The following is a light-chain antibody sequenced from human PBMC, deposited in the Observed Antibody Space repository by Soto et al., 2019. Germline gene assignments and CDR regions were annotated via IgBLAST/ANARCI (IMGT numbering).Light chain of an antibody. CDR3: AAWDDSLSGVV. CDR1: TSNIGNNY. CDR2: MDS. J-gene: IGLJ2*01. Sequence: QAVVSQPPSASGTPGQRVTISCSGSTSNIGNNYVYWYQHLPGTAPKLLIYMDSQRPSGVPDRFSGSKSGTSASLAISGLRSGDEADYYCAAWDDSLSGVVFGGGTKLTVL. V-gene: IGLV1-47*01.